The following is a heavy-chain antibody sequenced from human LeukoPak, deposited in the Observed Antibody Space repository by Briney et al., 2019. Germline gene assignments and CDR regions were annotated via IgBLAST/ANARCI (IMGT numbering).Heavy chain of an antibody. D-gene: IGHD5-18*01. CDR2: INPSGGST. V-gene: IGHV1-46*01. J-gene: IGHJ4*02. CDR1: VYTFTSYY. Sequence: GASVKVSCKASVYTFTSYYMHWVRQAPGQGLEWMGIINPSGGSTSYAQKFQGRVTMTRDMSTSTVYMELSSLRSEDTAVYYCARVPASMRGYSYGPYFDYWGQGTLVTVSS. CDR3: ARVPASMRGYSYGPYFDY.